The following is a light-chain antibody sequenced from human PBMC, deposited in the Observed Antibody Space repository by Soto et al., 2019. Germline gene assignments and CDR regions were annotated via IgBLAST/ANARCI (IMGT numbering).Light chain of an antibody. CDR1: SSDVGGYNY. V-gene: IGLV2-14*01. CDR2: EVS. Sequence: QSALTQPASVSGSPGQSITISCTGTSSDVGGYNYVYWYHQHPGKAPKLMIYEVSNRPSGVSNRFSGSKSGNTASLTISGLQAEDEADYYCSSYTSSSTLVFGGGTKLTVL. J-gene: IGLJ3*02. CDR3: SSYTSSSTLV.